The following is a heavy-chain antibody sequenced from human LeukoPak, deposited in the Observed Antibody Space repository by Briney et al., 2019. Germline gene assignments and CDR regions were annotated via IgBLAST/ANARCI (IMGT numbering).Heavy chain of an antibody. D-gene: IGHD6-6*01. CDR1: GYTFTGYY. CDR2: INPNSGGT. Sequence: ASVKVSCKASGYTFTGYYMHWVRQAPGQGLEWMGWINPNSGGTNYAQKFQGRVTMTRDTSISTAYMELSRLRSDDTAVYYCARGVAARQPYYYYYYMDVWGKGTTVTVSS. J-gene: IGHJ6*03. CDR3: ARGVAARQPYYYYYYMDV. V-gene: IGHV1-2*02.